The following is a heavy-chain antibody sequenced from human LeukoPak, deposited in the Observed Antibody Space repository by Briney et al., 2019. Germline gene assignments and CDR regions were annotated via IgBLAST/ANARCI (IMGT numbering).Heavy chain of an antibody. V-gene: IGHV3-7*01. Sequence: PGGSLRLSCAASGVTFSSYWMSWVRQAPWKGLEWVANIKQDGSEKYYVDSVKGRFTISRDNAKNSLYLQMDSLRAEDTAVYYCAREVGYDSSGYPYYFDYWGQGTLVTVSS. J-gene: IGHJ4*02. D-gene: IGHD3-22*01. CDR1: GVTFSSYW. CDR2: IKQDGSEK. CDR3: AREVGYDSSGYPYYFDY.